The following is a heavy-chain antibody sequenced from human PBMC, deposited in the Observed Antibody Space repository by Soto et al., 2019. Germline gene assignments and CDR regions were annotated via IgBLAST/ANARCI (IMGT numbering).Heavy chain of an antibody. D-gene: IGHD6-6*01. CDR1: GFTFTNYA. CDR3: AKDHAREQFVRGENWFDS. V-gene: IGHV3-23*01. CDR2: ISGSGVRT. J-gene: IGHJ5*01. Sequence: GGSLRLSCTASGFTFTNYAMSWARQAPGKGLEWVSTISGSGVRTYYADSVKGRFTISRDNSKNTLDLQMNSLRAEDTAIYYCAKDHAREQFVRGENWFDSWGQGTLVTVSS.